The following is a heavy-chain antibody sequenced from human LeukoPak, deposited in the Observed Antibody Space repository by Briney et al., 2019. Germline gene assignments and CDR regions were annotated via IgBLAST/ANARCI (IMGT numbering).Heavy chain of an antibody. CDR2: IHYSGST. D-gene: IGHD6-13*01. J-gene: IGHJ6*03. CDR3: ARGGQYSSSWYYYYYMDV. Sequence: SETLSLTCTVSGGSISSYYWSWIRQPPGKGLEWIGYIHYSGSTHYNPSLKSRVTISVDTSKNQVSLKLRSVTAADTAVYYCARGGQYSSSWYYYYYMDVWGKGTTVTISS. V-gene: IGHV4-59*01. CDR1: GGSISSYY.